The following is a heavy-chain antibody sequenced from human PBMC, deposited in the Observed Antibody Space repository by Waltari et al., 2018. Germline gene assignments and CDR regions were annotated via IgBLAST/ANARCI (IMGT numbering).Heavy chain of an antibody. CDR1: GGTFSSYA. CDR2: MNPNSGNT. D-gene: IGHD6-13*01. V-gene: IGHV1-8*03. Sequence: QVQLVQSGAEVKKPGSSVKVSCKASGGTFSSYAISWVRQATGQGLEWMGWMNPNSGNTGYAQKFQGRVTITRNTSISTAYMELSSLRSEDTAVYYCARVLYSSSWYWSNEYFDLWGRGTLVTVSS. CDR3: ARVLYSSSWYWSNEYFDL. J-gene: IGHJ2*01.